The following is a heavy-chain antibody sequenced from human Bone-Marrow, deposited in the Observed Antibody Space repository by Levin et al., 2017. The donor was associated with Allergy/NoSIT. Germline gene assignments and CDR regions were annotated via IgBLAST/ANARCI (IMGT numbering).Heavy chain of an antibody. V-gene: IGHV3-30*03. D-gene: IGHD1-1*01. CDR2: LSYDGTTE. CDR1: GFTFENHG. Sequence: GESLKISCVGSGFTFENHGIHWVRQAPGKGLEWVSVLSYDGTTEYYADSVKGRLTSSRDNSKNTVYLQIQSLTADDTAVYYCARTGGNHRHECDSWGQGILVTVSS. J-gene: IGHJ4*02. CDR3: ARTGGNHRHECDS.